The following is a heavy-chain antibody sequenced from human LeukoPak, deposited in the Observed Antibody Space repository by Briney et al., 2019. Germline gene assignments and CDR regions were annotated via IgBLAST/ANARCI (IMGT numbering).Heavy chain of an antibody. J-gene: IGHJ4*02. D-gene: IGHD6-13*01. CDR1: GSTVSSSY. Sequence: PGGSLRLSCAASGSTVSSSYMSWVRQAPGKGLEWVSVIYSGGSTYYADSVKGRFTISRDNSKNTLYLQMNSLRAEDTAVYYYATGPYSNSSLDYWGQGILVTVSS. CDR2: IYSGGST. V-gene: IGHV3-53*01. CDR3: ATGPYSNSSLDY.